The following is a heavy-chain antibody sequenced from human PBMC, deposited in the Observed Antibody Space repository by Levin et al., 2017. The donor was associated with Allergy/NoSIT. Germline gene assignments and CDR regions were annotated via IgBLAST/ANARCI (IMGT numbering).Heavy chain of an antibody. D-gene: IGHD2-15*01. CDR2: IYGGST. J-gene: IGHJ6*02. CDR1: GGSIGSYY. CDR3: ARQSGGYGMDV. Sequence: ESLKISCSVSGGSIGSYYWSWIRQSPGKGLEWIGYIYGGSTVYNPSVKSRVTISSDRSKNHVSLKLSSVTAADTAVYYCARQSGGYGMDVWGQGTAVNVSS. V-gene: IGHV4-59*01.